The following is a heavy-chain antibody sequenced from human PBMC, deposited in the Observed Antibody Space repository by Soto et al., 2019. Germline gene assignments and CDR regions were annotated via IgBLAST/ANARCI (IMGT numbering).Heavy chain of an antibody. CDR3: ARVEMATITSDY. CDR1: GGSVSSGSYY. Sequence: SSETLSLTCTVSGGSVSSGSYYWSWIRQPPGKGLEWIGYIYYSGSTNYNPSLKSRVTISVDTSKNQFSLKLSSVTAADTAVYYCARVEMATITSDYWGQGTLVTVSS. D-gene: IGHD5-12*01. CDR2: IYYSGST. V-gene: IGHV4-61*01. J-gene: IGHJ4*02.